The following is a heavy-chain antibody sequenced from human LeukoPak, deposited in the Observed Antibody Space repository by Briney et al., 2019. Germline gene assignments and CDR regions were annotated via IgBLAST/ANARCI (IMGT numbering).Heavy chain of an antibody. CDR2: INPNSGVT. CDR1: GYTFIGYY. D-gene: IGHD1-26*01. CDR3: ARVSGSLPEYFQH. J-gene: IGHJ1*01. V-gene: IGHV1-2*02. Sequence: ASVKVSCKASGYTFIGYYMHWVRQAPGQGLEWMGWINPNSGVTNYAQKFQGRVTMTRDTSISTAYMELSRLRSDDTAVYYCARVSGSLPEYFQHWGQGTLVTVSS.